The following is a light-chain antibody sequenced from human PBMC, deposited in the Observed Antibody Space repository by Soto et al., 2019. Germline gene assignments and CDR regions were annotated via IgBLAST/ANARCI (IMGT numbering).Light chain of an antibody. CDR1: SSDVGGYNY. CDR2: EVI. CDR3: TSDTSSSTWV. Sequence: QSALTQPASVSGSPGQSVTISCTGTSSDVGGYNYVSWYQQHPGKAPKLMIYEVINRPSGVSHRFSGSKSGTTASLTISGLQDEDADYYYYTSDTSSSTWVFGGGTKLTVL. J-gene: IGLJ3*02. V-gene: IGLV2-14*01.